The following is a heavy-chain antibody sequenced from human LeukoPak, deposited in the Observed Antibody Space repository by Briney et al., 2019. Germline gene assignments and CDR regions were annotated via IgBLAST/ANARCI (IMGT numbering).Heavy chain of an antibody. CDR1: GYTFTGYY. J-gene: IGHJ3*02. CDR2: INPNSGGT. D-gene: IGHD3-22*01. V-gene: IGHV1-2*02. CDR3: ARESGYYDSSGYFNNDAFDI. Sequence: ASVKVSCKASGYTFTGYYMHWVRQAPGQGLEWMGWINPNSGGTNYAQKLQGRVTMTRDTSISTAYMELSRLRSDDTAVYYCARESGYYDSSGYFNNDAFDIWGQGTMVTVSS.